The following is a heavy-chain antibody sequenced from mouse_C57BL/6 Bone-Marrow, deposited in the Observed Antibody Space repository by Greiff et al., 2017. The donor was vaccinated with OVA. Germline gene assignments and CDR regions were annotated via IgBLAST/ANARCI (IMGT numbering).Heavy chain of an antibody. V-gene: IGHV2-2*01. CDR2: IWSGGST. D-gene: IGHD2-5*01. J-gene: IGHJ1*03. CDR1: GFSLTSYG. CDR3: ARKDYYSNRYWYFDV. Sequence: VQLVESGPGLVQPSQSLSITCTVSGFSLTSYGVHWVRQSPGKGLEWLGVIWSGGSTDYNAAFISRLSISKDNSKSQVFFKMNSLQADDTAIYYCARKDYYSNRYWYFDVWGTGTTVTVSS.